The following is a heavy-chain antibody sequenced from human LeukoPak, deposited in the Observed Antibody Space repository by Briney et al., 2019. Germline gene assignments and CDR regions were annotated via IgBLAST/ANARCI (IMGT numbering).Heavy chain of an antibody. CDR1: GGSISSGDYY. CDR2: IYYSGST. J-gene: IGHJ4*02. V-gene: IGHV4-61*08. D-gene: IGHD1-26*01. Sequence: PSETLSLTCTVSGGSISSGDYYWSWIRQPPGKGLEWIGYIYYSGSTNYNPSLKSRVTISVDTPKNQFSLKLSSVTAADTAVYYCARDRISGSSVSYFDFWGQGTLVTVSS. CDR3: ARDRISGSSVSYFDF.